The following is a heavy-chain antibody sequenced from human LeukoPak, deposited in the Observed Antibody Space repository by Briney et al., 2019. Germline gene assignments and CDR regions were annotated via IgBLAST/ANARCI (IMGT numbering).Heavy chain of an antibody. CDR2: IYYSGAT. D-gene: IGHD5-12*01. Sequence: PSETLSLTCTVSGDSIFSSSYYWGWIRQPPGKGLEWIGSIYYSGATYYTLSLKSRVTISVDMSKNQFSLKLSFVTAADTAVYYCARHPIRLYYFDYWGQGTLVTVSS. CDR3: ARHPIRLYYFDY. V-gene: IGHV4-39*01. J-gene: IGHJ4*02. CDR1: GDSIFSSSYY.